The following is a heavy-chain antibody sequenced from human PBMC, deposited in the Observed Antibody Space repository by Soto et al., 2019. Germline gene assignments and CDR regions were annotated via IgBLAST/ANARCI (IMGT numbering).Heavy chain of an antibody. CDR2: MNAKSGDT. J-gene: IGHJ6*02. CDR1: GYTFSDFD. Sequence: ASVKVSCKASGYTFSDFDINWLRQAAGQGPEWMGWMNAKSGDTFSAQRLQGKFNMTWDTSLSTAYMEVGSLTSDDAAIYYCARGNPFDYAGFDVWGQGTTVTVSS. D-gene: IGHD3-16*01. CDR3: ARGNPFDYAGFDV. V-gene: IGHV1-8*01.